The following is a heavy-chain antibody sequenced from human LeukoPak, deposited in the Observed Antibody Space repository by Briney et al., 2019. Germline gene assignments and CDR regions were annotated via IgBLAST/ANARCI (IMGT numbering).Heavy chain of an antibody. V-gene: IGHV3-23*01. D-gene: IGHD3-10*01. Sequence: GGSLRLSCTASGFTFSSCAMTWVRQAPVKELEWISAIGGSGSPIYYADSVRGRFTISRDNSRNTLYLQMNSLRAEDTAVYYCAKNIFLGVATYDHWGQGALATVSS. CDR1: GFTFSSCA. J-gene: IGHJ4*02. CDR2: IGGSGSPI. CDR3: AKNIFLGVATYDH.